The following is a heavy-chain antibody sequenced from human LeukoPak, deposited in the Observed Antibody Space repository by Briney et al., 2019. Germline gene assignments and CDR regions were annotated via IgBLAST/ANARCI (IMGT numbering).Heavy chain of an antibody. CDR1: GFTFSSYG. J-gene: IGHJ4*02. D-gene: IGHD3-3*01. Sequence: GGSLRLSCAASGFTFSSYGMSWVRQAPGKGLEWVSGVSESGGSTYYTDSVKGRFTVSRDNSRNTLYLQMNSLRAEDTAIYYCTKWNGYGDYWGQGILVTVSS. V-gene: IGHV3-23*01. CDR2: VSESGGST. CDR3: TKWNGYGDY.